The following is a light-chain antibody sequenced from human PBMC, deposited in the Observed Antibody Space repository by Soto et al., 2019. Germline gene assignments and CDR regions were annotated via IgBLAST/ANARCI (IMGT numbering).Light chain of an antibody. CDR2: GAS. V-gene: IGKV3-20*01. Sequence: DIVLTQSPGTLSLSPGERATLSCRASQSVNSAYFAWYQQKPGQAPRLLIYGASTRATGIPDRFSRSGSGTDFTLTISRLEPEDLAVYYCQQYGNSPPWTFGQGTKVEIK. J-gene: IGKJ1*01. CDR3: QQYGNSPPWT. CDR1: QSVNSAY.